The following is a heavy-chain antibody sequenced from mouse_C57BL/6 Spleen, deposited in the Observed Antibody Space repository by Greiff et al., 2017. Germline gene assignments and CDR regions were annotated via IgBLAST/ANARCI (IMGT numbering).Heavy chain of an antibody. D-gene: IGHD3-2*02. CDR2: INPNNGGT. CDR1: GYTFTDYY. V-gene: IGHV1-26*01. Sequence: EVKLQQSGPELVKPGASVKISCKASGYTFTDYYMNWVKQSHGKSLEWIGDINPNNGGTSYNQKFKGKATLTVDKSSSTAYMELRSLTSEDSAVYYCARGELRLPYAMDYWGQGTSVTVSS. J-gene: IGHJ4*01. CDR3: ARGELRLPYAMDY.